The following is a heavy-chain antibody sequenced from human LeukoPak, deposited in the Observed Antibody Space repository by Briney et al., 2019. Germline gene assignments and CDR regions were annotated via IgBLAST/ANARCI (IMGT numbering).Heavy chain of an antibody. CDR2: ISGSGETI. J-gene: IGHJ3*01. V-gene: IGHV3-23*01. CDR3: AKDRTRGWYLGYDAFDV. D-gene: IGHD6-19*01. Sequence: AGGSLRLSCAASGFTFSDYPMSWVRQAPGKGLEWVSVISGSGETIYYADSVKGRFTISRDNSRRTLYLQMNGLRADGTAVYYCAKDRTRGWYLGYDAFDVWGQGTMVTVSS. CDR1: GFTFSDYP.